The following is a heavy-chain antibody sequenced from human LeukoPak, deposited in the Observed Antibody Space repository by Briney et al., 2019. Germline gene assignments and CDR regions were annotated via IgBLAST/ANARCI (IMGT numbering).Heavy chain of an antibody. V-gene: IGHV1-18*01. Sequence: ASVKVSCKASGYTFTSYGISWVRQAPGQGLEWMGWISAYNGNTNYAQKLQGRVTMTTDTSASTAYMELRSLRSDDTAVYYCARSRKYQLLSAFDIWGQGTMVTVSS. D-gene: IGHD2-2*01. J-gene: IGHJ3*02. CDR1: GYTFTSYG. CDR2: ISAYNGNT. CDR3: ARSRKYQLLSAFDI.